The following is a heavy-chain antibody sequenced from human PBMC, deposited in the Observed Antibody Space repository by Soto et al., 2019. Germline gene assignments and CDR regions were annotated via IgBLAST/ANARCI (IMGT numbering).Heavy chain of an antibody. CDR2: ISYEGSIK. V-gene: IGHV3-30*01. J-gene: IGHJ3*01. CDR1: GFTFSDFA. CDR3: ARDNGLGMCVRRTFDV. D-gene: IGHD2-8*01. Sequence: QVQLVESGGNVVQPGTSLRLSCAASGFTFSDFAMHWVRQAPGKGLEWISRISYEGSIKPYADSVKGRFTILREKSHNPLHLPLHSLRPEDTAVYYCARDNGLGMCVRRTFDVWGQGTLVTVSS.